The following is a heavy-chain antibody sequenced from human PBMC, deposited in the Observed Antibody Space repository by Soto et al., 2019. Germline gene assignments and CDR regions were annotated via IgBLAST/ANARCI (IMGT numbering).Heavy chain of an antibody. Sequence: SETLSLTCTVSGGSISSYYWSWIRQPPGKGLEWIGYIYYSGSTNYNPSLKSRVTISVDTSKNQFSLKLSSVTAADTAVYYCARVDGVRGQKSYYYMDVWGKGTTVTVSS. CDR2: IYYSGST. CDR3: ARVDGVRGQKSYYYMDV. CDR1: GGSISSYY. V-gene: IGHV4-59*01. D-gene: IGHD3-10*01. J-gene: IGHJ6*03.